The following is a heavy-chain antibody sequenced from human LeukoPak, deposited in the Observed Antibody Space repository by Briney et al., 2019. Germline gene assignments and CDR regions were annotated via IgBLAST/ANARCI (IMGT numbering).Heavy chain of an antibody. Sequence: GGSLRLSCAASGFTFSSYEMNWVRQAPGKGLEWVSAISGSGGSTYYADSVKGRFTISRDNSKNTLYLQMNSLRAEDTAVYYCAKDSLVADYYFDYWGQGTLVTVSS. J-gene: IGHJ4*02. CDR2: ISGSGGST. D-gene: IGHD2-8*02. CDR3: AKDSLVADYYFDY. V-gene: IGHV3-23*01. CDR1: GFTFSSYE.